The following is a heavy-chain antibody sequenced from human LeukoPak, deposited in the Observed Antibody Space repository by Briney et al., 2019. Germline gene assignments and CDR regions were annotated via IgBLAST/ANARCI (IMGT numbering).Heavy chain of an antibody. J-gene: IGHJ1*01. CDR3: AKIAVAGREDFQH. CDR1: GFTVSSNY. Sequence: PGGSLRLSCAASGFTVSSNYMSWVRQAPGKGLEWVSVTYSGGSTYYADSVKGRFTISRDNSKNTLYLQMNSLRAEDTAVYYCAKIAVAGREDFQHWGQGTLVTVSS. CDR2: TYSGGST. V-gene: IGHV3-53*01. D-gene: IGHD6-19*01.